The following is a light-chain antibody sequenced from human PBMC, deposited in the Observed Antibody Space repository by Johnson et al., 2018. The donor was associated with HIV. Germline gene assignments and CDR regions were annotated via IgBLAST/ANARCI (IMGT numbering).Light chain of an antibody. J-gene: IGLJ1*01. CDR2: DNN. Sequence: QSVLTQPPSVSAAPGQKVTISCSGSSSNIGNNYVSWYQQLPGTAPKLLIYDNNKRPSGIPDRFSGSKSGTSATLGITGLQTGDEADYYCGPWDSSLSAGVFGTRAKVTVL. CDR1: SSNIGNNY. CDR3: GPWDSSLSAGV. V-gene: IGLV1-51*01.